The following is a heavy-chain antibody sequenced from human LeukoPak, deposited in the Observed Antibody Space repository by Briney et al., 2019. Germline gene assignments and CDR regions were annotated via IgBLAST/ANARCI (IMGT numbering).Heavy chain of an antibody. D-gene: IGHD6-19*01. CDR1: GFTFSSYD. CDR3: AKGQTSGGWYEGNLDY. CDR2: ISGSGGGT. Sequence: TGGSLRLSCATSGFTFSSYDMNWVRQAPGKGLEWVSGISGSGGGTYYADSATGRFTISRDNSKNTLYLQMKSLRAEDTAVYYCAKGQTSGGWYEGNLDYWGQGTLVTVSS. J-gene: IGHJ4*02. V-gene: IGHV3-23*01.